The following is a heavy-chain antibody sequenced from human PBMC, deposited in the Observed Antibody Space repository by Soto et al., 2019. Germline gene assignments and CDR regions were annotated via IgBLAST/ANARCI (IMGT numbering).Heavy chain of an antibody. CDR1: GYPFSDYC. V-gene: IGHV1-18*01. J-gene: IGHJ4*02. D-gene: IGHD4-4*01. Sequence: ASVKVSCKASGYPFSDYCISWVRQAPGQGLEWLGWISVYNGNTHFAQKVRGRVTITTDTSTSTASMELRSLSSDDTAVYYCARDRALTTQGTLLDYWGQGTLVTVSS. CDR2: ISVYNGNT. CDR3: ARDRALTTQGTLLDY.